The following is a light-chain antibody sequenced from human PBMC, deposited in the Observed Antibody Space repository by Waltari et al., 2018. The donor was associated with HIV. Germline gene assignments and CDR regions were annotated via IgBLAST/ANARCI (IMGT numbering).Light chain of an antibody. CDR3: CSYGGFTTYV. CDR1: SSDVGGYSL. CDR2: EDT. V-gene: IGLV2-23*01. Sequence: QSALTQPASVSGSPGQSITISCIGTSSDVGGYSLVSWYQHHPGKAPQLLIFEDTERPSGVSNRFAASKSGTTASLTISGLLAEDAADYYCCSYGGFTTYVFGSGTKVTV. J-gene: IGLJ1*01.